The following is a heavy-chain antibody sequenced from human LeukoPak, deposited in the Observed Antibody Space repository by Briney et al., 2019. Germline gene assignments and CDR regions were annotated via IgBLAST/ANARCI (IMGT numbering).Heavy chain of an antibody. D-gene: IGHD2-15*01. CDR3: ARVAHGDSFFDY. V-gene: IGHV1-18*01. CDR2: ISAHNGNT. J-gene: IGHJ4*02. CDR1: GNTFSSYA. Sequence: ASVKVSCKASGNTFSSYAISWVRQAPGQGLEWMGWISAHNGNTNYAQKFRGRVIMSTDTSTSTGYMELRSLRSDDTAVYYCARVAHGDSFFDYWGQGTLVTVSS.